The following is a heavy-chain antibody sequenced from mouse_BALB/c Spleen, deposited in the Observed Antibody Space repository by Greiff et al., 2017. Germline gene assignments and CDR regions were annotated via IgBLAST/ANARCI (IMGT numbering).Heavy chain of an antibody. Sequence: QVQLKESGPGLVAPSQSLSITCTVSGFSLTSYGVHWVRQPPGKGLEWLGVIWAGGSTNYNSALMSRLSISKDNSKSQVFLKMNSLQTDDTAMYYCARVYYGDEKDAMDYWGQGTSVTVSS. J-gene: IGHJ4*01. V-gene: IGHV2-9*02. CDR3: ARVYYGDEKDAMDY. CDR1: GFSLTSYG. CDR2: IWAGGST. D-gene: IGHD2-13*01.